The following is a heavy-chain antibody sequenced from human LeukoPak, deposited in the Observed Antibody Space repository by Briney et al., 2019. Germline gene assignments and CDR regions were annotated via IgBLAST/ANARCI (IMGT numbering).Heavy chain of an antibody. J-gene: IGHJ5*01. Sequence: PSETLSLTCGVHGGSFSGYYWSWIRQPPGKGLEWIGEISHSGSTTYSPSLKSRVIISVDTSKNHLSLNLTSVTAADTAVYYCARVLGSWHKWFDSWGQGTLVTVSS. CDR3: ARVLGSWHKWFDS. CDR1: GGSFSGYY. D-gene: IGHD2-15*01. CDR2: ISHSGST. V-gene: IGHV4-34*01.